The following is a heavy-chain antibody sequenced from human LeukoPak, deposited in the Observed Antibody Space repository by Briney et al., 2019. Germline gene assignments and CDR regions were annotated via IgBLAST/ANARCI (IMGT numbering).Heavy chain of an antibody. CDR3: ARDAFEMATSGYFQH. CDR2: ISSSSSYI. CDR1: GFTFSSYS. V-gene: IGHV3-21*01. J-gene: IGHJ1*01. D-gene: IGHD5-24*01. Sequence: GGSLRLSCAASGFTFSSYSMNWVRQAPGKGLEWVSSISSSSSYIYYADSVKGRFTISRDNAKNSLYLQMNSLRAEDTAVYYCARDAFEMATSGYFQHWGQGTLVTVSS.